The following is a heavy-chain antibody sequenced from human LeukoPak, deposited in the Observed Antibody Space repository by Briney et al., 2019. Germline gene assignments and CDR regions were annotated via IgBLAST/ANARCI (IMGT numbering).Heavy chain of an antibody. Sequence: SVKVSCKASGGTFSSYAISWVRPAPGQGLEWMGRIIPILGIANYAQKSQGRVTITADKSTSTAYMELSSLRSEDTAVYYCAREVDTAMVGMDVWGQGTTVTVSS. D-gene: IGHD5-18*01. J-gene: IGHJ6*02. CDR1: GGTFSSYA. CDR2: IIPILGIA. CDR3: AREVDTAMVGMDV. V-gene: IGHV1-69*04.